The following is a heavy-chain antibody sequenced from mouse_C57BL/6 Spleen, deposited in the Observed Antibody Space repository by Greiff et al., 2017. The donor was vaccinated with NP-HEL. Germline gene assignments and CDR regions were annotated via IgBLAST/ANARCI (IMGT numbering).Heavy chain of an antibody. J-gene: IGHJ4*01. D-gene: IGHD2-4*01. CDR1: GFTFSDYG. CDR3: ARYDYGAAMDY. CDR2: ISSGSSTI. Sequence: EVKLVESGGGLVKPGGSLKLSCAASGFTFSDYGMHWVRQAPEKGLEWVAYISSGSSTIYYADTVKGRFTISRDNAKNTLFLQMTSLRSEDTAMYYCARYDYGAAMDYWGQGTSVTVSS. V-gene: IGHV5-17*01.